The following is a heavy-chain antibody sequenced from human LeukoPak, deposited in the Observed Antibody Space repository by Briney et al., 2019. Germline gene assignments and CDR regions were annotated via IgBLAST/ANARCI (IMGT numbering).Heavy chain of an antibody. Sequence: ASVKVSCKASGYTFTGYYMHWVRQAPGQGLEWMGWIIPIFGTANYAQKLQGRVTMTTDTSTSTAYMELRSLRSDGTAVYYCARVGEYCGGDCYHFDYWGQGTLVTVSS. CDR2: IIPIFGTA. D-gene: IGHD2-21*02. J-gene: IGHJ4*02. CDR1: GYTFTGYY. CDR3: ARVGEYCGGDCYHFDY. V-gene: IGHV1-18*04.